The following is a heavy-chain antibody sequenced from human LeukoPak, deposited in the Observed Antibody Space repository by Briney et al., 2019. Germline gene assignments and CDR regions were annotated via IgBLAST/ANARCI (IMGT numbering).Heavy chain of an antibody. Sequence: PGGSLRLSCAASGFTVSSNYMSWVRQAPGKGLEWVSVIYSGGSTYYADSVKGRFTISRDNSKNTLYLQMNSLRVEDTAVYYCARGARSGYSYSFQYYFDYWGQGTLVTVFS. CDR2: IYSGGST. J-gene: IGHJ4*02. CDR1: GFTVSSNY. V-gene: IGHV3-66*01. CDR3: ARGARSGYSYSFQYYFDY. D-gene: IGHD5-18*01.